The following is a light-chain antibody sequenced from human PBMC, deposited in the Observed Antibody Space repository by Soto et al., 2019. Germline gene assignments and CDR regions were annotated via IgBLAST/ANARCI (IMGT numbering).Light chain of an antibody. CDR2: DAS. Sequence: IFLTPSPGTLSLSPGERATLSCRASQSVGSSFAWYQQRPGQAPRLLIYDASIRATGIPARFSGSGSGTDFTLTISRLETEDFAIYFCQQRGNWWTFGQGTKVDIK. CDR1: QSVGSS. CDR3: QQRGNWWT. V-gene: IGKV3-11*01. J-gene: IGKJ1*01.